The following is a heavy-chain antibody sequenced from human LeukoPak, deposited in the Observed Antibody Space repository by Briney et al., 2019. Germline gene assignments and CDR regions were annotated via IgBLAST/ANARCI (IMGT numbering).Heavy chain of an antibody. J-gene: IGHJ5*02. CDR3: ARHSGSGSLSRPFDP. V-gene: IGHV4-39*01. CDR2: VYYTGST. CDR1: GDSVTSGTFY. D-gene: IGHD3-10*01. Sequence: PSETLSLTCTVSGDSVTSGTFYWAWLRQPPGKGLAWIVTVYYTGSTYYNPSLKSRVTISIDTSKNQFSLKLRSVVAPDTALYYCARHSGSGSLSRPFDPWGQGTLVTVSS.